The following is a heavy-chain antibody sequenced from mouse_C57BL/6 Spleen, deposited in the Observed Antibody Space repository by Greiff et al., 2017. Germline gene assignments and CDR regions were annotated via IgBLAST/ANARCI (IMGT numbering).Heavy chain of an antibody. V-gene: IGHV1-42*01. CDR2: INPSTGGT. CDR1: GYSFTGYY. CDR3: AKWAQAEAWFAY. D-gene: IGHD3-2*02. Sequence: VQLKESGPELVKPGASVKISCKASGYSFTGYYMNWVKQSPEKSLEWIGEINPSTGGTTYNQKFKAKATLTVDKSSSTAYMQLKSLTSEASAVYYCAKWAQAEAWFAYWGQGTLVTVSA. J-gene: IGHJ3*01.